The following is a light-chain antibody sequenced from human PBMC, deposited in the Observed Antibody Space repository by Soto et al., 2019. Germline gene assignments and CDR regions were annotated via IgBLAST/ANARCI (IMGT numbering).Light chain of an antibody. CDR3: QVWDSSSDHVV. CDR2: YDS. Sequence: YELTQPPSVSVAPGKTARITCGGNNIGSKSEHWYQQQPGQAPVLVIYYDSDRPSGIPERFSGSNSGNTATLTISRVEAGDEADYYCQVWDSSSDHVVFGGGTKLTVL. V-gene: IGLV3-21*04. CDR1: NIGSKS. J-gene: IGLJ2*01.